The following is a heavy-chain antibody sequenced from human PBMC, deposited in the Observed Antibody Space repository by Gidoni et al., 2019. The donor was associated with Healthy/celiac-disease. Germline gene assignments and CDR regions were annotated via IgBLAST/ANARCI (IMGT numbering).Heavy chain of an antibody. CDR3: ATVQGIAARPTLYYGMDV. Sequence: QVQLVQSGAEVKKPGASGKVSCKVSGYTLTELSMHWVRQAPGKGLEWMGGFDPEDGETIYAQKFQGRVTMTEDTSTDTAYMELSSLRSEDTAVYYCATVQGIAARPTLYYGMDVWGQGTTVTVSS. J-gene: IGHJ6*02. CDR1: GYTLTELS. V-gene: IGHV1-24*01. D-gene: IGHD6-6*01. CDR2: FDPEDGET.